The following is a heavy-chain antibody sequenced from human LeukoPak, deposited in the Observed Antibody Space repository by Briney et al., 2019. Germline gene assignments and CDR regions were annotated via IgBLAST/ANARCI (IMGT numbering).Heavy chain of an antibody. CDR3: ARYDYSLQYAFDI. CDR2: IYYSGST. D-gene: IGHD5-12*01. J-gene: IGHJ3*02. CDR1: GGSISSYY. Sequence: SETLSLTCAVSGGSISSYYWSWIRQPPGKGLEWIGYIYYSGSTNYNPSLKSRVTISVDTSKNQLSLKLSSVTAADTAVYYCARYDYSLQYAFDIWGQGTMVTVSS. V-gene: IGHV4-59*08.